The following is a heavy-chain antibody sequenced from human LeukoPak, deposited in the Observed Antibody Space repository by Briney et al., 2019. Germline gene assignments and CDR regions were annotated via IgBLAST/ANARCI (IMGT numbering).Heavy chain of an antibody. V-gene: IGHV1-8*02. Sequence: ASVKVSCKASGYTFTGYYMHWVRQATGQGLEWMGWMNPNSGNTGYAQKFQGRVTMTRNTSISTAYMELSSLRSEDTAVYYCARPFNYDFWPYYYGMDVWGQGTTVTVSS. CDR1: GYTFTGYY. CDR2: MNPNSGNT. CDR3: ARPFNYDFWPYYYGMDV. J-gene: IGHJ6*02. D-gene: IGHD3-3*01.